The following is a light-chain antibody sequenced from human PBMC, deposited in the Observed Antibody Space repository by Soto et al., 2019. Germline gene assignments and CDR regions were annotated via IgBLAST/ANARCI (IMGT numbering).Light chain of an antibody. CDR2: DAS. CDR1: QDISKF. Sequence: DIQMTQSPSSLSASVGDRVSFTCQASQDISKFLNWYQHKPGQAPSLLIYDASKSQFGVPSRFSGSGSGTDFTFTISSLQPEDNATYYCQQYDNRPFTFGPGTKVDSK. CDR3: QQYDNRPFT. J-gene: IGKJ3*01. V-gene: IGKV1-33*01.